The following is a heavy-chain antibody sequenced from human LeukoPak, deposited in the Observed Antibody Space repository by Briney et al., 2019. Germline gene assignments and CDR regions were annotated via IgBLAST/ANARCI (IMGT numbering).Heavy chain of an antibody. CDR3: AKDTLGIAVAGTDY. D-gene: IGHD6-19*01. CDR2: ISYDGSNK. J-gene: IGHJ4*02. CDR1: GFTFSSYA. Sequence: PGGSLRLSCAASGFTFSSYAMSWVRQAPGKGLEWVAVISYDGSNKYYADSVKGRFTISRDNSKNTLYLQMNSLRAEDTAVYYCAKDTLGIAVAGTDYWGQGTLVTVSS. V-gene: IGHV3-30*18.